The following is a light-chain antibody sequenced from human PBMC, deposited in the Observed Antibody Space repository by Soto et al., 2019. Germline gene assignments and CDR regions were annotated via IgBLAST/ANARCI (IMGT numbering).Light chain of an antibody. Sequence: QYALTQPASVSGSTGQSITISCTGTSSDVGGYNYVSWYQQHPGKAPKLMIDDVSNRRSGVSNRFSGSKSGNTASLAISGLQPEDDADYYCSAYTSSGTRSFFGTGTNLTVL. J-gene: IGLJ1*01. CDR1: SSDVGGYNY. CDR3: SAYTSSGTRSF. V-gene: IGLV2-14*01. CDR2: DVS.